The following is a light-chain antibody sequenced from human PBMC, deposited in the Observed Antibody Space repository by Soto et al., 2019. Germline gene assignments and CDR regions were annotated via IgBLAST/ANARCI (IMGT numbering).Light chain of an antibody. CDR3: LQVYNFPRT. Sequence: AIQMTQSPSSLSAAVGDRVTITCRASQAIRNDLGWYQQKPGQAPKVLIYSASSSQSGAPSRFSGSGSGTDFTLTISSLQPEDFATYYCLQVYNFPRTFGQGTKVEMK. J-gene: IGKJ1*01. CDR1: QAIRND. CDR2: SAS. V-gene: IGKV1-6*01.